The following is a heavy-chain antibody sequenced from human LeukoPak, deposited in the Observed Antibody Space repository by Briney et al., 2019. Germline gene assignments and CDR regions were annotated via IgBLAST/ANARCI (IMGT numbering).Heavy chain of an antibody. V-gene: IGHV1-69-2*01. J-gene: IGHJ4*02. Sequence: APVKISCKASGYTFTDSYIHWVQQAPGKGLKWVGRVDPEDGKATFAHKFQGRVSITADTPADTAYMELSSLTSEDAAMYYCVTDLLVTNIYWGQGTLVAVST. CDR2: VDPEDGKA. D-gene: IGHD2-21*02. CDR3: VTDLLVTNIY. CDR1: GYTFTDSY.